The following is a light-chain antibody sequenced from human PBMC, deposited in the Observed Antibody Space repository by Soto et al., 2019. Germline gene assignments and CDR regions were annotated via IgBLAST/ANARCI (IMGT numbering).Light chain of an antibody. V-gene: IGKV3-20*01. CDR2: GAS. J-gene: IGKJ1*01. CDR1: QSVSSSF. CDR3: QQYDSSPVT. Sequence: EIVLTQSPGTLSLSPGERATLSCRASQSVSSSFLAWYQQKPGQAPRLLIYGASSRATGIPDRFSGSGSGTDFTLTISRLEPEDFAVYYCQQYDSSPVTFDQGTKVEIK.